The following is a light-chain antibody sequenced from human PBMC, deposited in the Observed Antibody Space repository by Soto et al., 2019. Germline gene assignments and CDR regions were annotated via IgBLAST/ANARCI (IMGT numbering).Light chain of an antibody. CDR3: HQSYIMPQT. CDR1: QNIDMY. CDR2: GAS. J-gene: IGKJ2*01. V-gene: IGKV1-39*01. Sequence: DIHMTQSPSSLSASVGDTVTISCRASQNIDMYLNWYQQKPGKAPRVLISGASSLRSGVPSRFSGSASGTDFTLTIGSLQPEDFATYFCHQSYIMPQTFGQGTKVDIK.